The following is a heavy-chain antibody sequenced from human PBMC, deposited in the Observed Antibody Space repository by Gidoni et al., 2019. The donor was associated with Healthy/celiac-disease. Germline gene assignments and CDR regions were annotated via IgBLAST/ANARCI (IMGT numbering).Heavy chain of an antibody. D-gene: IGHD3-22*01. CDR3: ARASSSGYYLDWYFDL. CDR1: GFTFRDDY. V-gene: IGHV3-72*01. J-gene: IGHJ2*01. CDR2: TRNKANSYTT. Sequence: EVQLVATGGGLVQPGGDMRLSGAAAGFTFRDDYMDWVRQAPGKGLEWVGRTRNKANSYTTEYAASVKGRFTISRDDSKNSLYLQMNSLKTEDTAVYYCARASSSGYYLDWYFDLWGRGTLVTVSS.